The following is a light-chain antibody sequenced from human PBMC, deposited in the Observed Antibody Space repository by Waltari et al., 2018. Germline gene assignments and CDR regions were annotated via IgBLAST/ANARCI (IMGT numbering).Light chain of an antibody. Sequence: DIQMTQSPSTLSAFVGDRVTITCRASQSISKFLAWYQIKPGKAPKLLIYGASTLDGGVPSRFSGSGSETEFTLTISSLQPDDFATYYCQQYNSHETFGQGTKVEIK. CDR1: QSISKF. V-gene: IGKV1-5*01. CDR2: GAS. J-gene: IGKJ1*01. CDR3: QQYNSHET.